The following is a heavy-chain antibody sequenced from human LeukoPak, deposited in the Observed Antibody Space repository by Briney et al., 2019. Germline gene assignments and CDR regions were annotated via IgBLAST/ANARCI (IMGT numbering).Heavy chain of an antibody. J-gene: IGHJ6*02. CDR1: GVSISSYY. CDR3: TRIAAPPRGGMDL. Sequence: SETLSLTCTVSGVSISSYYWSWIWQPPGKGLEWIGYIYYSGSTNYNPSLKTRVTISVDTSKNQFSLKLSSVTAADTAVYYCTRIAAPPRGGMDLWGQGTTVTVSS. CDR2: IYYSGST. D-gene: IGHD6-13*01. V-gene: IGHV4-59*01.